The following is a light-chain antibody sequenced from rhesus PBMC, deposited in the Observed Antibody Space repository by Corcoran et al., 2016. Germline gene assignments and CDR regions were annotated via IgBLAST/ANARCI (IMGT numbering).Light chain of an antibody. J-gene: IGKJ3*01. CDR3: QQGYNTPFT. V-gene: IGKV1-18*01. CDR2: ASS. CDR1: QGISSW. Sequence: DIQMTQSPSSLSASVGDKVTITCRASQGISSWLAWYQQKPGKAPTLLIYASSSLQSGVPSRFSGSGYGTDYTLTISSLQPEDFATYYCQQGYNTPFTFGPGTKLDIK.